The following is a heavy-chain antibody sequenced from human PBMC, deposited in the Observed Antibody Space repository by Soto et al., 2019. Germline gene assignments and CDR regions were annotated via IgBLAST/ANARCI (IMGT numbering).Heavy chain of an antibody. J-gene: IGHJ6*02. CDR2: MNPINGAT. CDR1: GYDFTAYD. D-gene: IGHD6-13*01. Sequence: QVQLVQSGAEAKQSGASVKVSCKASGYDFTAYDINWVRQASGQGLEWMGWMNPINGATGTARRFEGGGALGRNAATGTAYLGLTGLRSDDTAVYYCGRGPSPRAPAGGTPYYYAMDVWGQGTTVTVSS. V-gene: IGHV1-8*02. CDR3: GRGPSPRAPAGGTPYYYAMDV.